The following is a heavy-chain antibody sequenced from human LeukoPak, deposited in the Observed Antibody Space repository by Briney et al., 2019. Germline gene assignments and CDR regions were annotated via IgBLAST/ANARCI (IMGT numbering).Heavy chain of an antibody. Sequence: ASVKVSCKASGYTFTSYGISWVRQAPGQGLEWMGWISAYNGNTNYAQKLQGRVTMTTDTSTSTAYMELRSLRSDDTAVYYCHSSSRTLYFDYWGQGTLVTVSS. CDR1: GYTFTSYG. D-gene: IGHD6-6*01. J-gene: IGHJ4*02. V-gene: IGHV1-18*01. CDR2: ISAYNGNT. CDR3: HSSSRTLYFDY.